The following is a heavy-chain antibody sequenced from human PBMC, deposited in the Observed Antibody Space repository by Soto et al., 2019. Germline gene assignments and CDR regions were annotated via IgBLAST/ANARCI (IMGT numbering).Heavy chain of an antibody. J-gene: IGHJ4*02. V-gene: IGHV1-46*01. D-gene: IGHD6-19*01. CDR3: ARDPIIVAGTHYLDY. CDR2: INPSGGNT. Sequence: ASVKVSCKASGYTFTSYYMHWVRQAPGQGLEWMGIINPSGGNTNYAQKLQGRVTMTTDTSTSTAYMELTSLRSDDTAIYYCARDPIIVAGTHYLDYWGQGALVTVSS. CDR1: GYTFTSYY.